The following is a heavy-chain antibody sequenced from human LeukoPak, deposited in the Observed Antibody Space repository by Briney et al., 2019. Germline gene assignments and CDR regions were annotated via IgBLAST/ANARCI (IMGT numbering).Heavy chain of an antibody. J-gene: IGHJ4*02. Sequence: GGPLRLSCAASGFTFSSYSMNWVRQAPGKGLEWVSSISSSSSYIYYADSVKGRFTISRDNAKNSLYLQMNSLRAEDTAVYYCARGSSSGWSRGDYWGQGTLVTVSS. CDR3: ARGSSSGWSRGDY. CDR1: GFTFSSYS. V-gene: IGHV3-21*01. CDR2: ISSSSSYI. D-gene: IGHD6-19*01.